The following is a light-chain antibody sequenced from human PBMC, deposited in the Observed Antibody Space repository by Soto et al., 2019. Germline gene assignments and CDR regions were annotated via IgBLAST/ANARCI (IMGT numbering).Light chain of an antibody. CDR1: QGIRND. CDR2: AAS. J-gene: IGKJ5*01. V-gene: IGKV1-17*01. CDR3: LQHKSYPPT. Sequence: DIHRTQSPSSLSACVLDGGSVSCRASQGIRNDLGWYQQKPGKAPKRLIYAASSLQSGVPSRFSGSGSGTEFTLTISSLQPEDSATYYCLQHKSYPPTFGQGTRLEI.